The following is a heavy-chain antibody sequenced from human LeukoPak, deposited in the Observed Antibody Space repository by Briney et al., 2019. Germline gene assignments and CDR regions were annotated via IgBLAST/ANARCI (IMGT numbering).Heavy chain of an antibody. D-gene: IGHD5-18*01. CDR2: INPNSGGT. V-gene: IGHV1-2*02. CDR3: ARGGYSYGYYFDY. J-gene: IGHJ4*02. CDR1: GYTFTGYY. Sequence: ASVKVSCKASGYTFTGYYMHWVRQAPGQGLEWMGWINPNSGGTNYAQKFQGRVTITRDTSICTAYMELSRLRSDDTAVYYCARGGYSYGYYFDYWDQGTLVTVSS.